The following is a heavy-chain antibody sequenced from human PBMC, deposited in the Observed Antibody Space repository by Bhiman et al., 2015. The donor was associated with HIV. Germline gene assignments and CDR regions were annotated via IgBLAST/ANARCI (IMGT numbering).Heavy chain of an antibody. Sequence: EVQLVESGGGLVQPGGSLGLSCAASGFTFSRNSMNWVRQAPGKGLEWVSSISTSSIYIHYADTLKGRFSISRDNAKNSLSLQMNSLRAEDTAVYYCAREGLDYWGQGTLVTVSS. CDR3: AREGLDY. V-gene: IGHV3-21*03. CDR2: ISTSSIYI. J-gene: IGHJ4*02. CDR1: GFTFSRNS.